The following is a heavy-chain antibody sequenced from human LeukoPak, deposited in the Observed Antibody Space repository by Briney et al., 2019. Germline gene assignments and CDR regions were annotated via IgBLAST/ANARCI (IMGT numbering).Heavy chain of an antibody. J-gene: IGHJ4*02. V-gene: IGHV3-21*01. D-gene: IGHD2-15*01. CDR1: GFTFSTYS. Sequence: GGSLRLSCAASGFTFSTYSMNWVRQAPGKGLEWVSSISSSSGYIYYADSVKGRCHISRENAKNSLYLQMNSLRAEDTAVYYCARDLEVAAAPDFWGQGTLVTVSS. CDR2: ISSSSGYI. CDR3: ARDLEVAAAPDF.